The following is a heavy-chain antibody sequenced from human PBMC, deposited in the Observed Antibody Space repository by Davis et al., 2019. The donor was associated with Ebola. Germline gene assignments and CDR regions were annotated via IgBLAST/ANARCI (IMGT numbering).Heavy chain of an antibody. J-gene: IGHJ1*01. CDR2: IKEDGSKE. D-gene: IGHD2-15*01. CDR1: GSTFSNYR. V-gene: IGHV3-7*03. CDR3: VRGGSATAY. Sequence: PGGSLRLSCAASGSTFSNYRMSWARQAPGKGLECVAHIKEDGSKEFYVDSVKGRFTISRDNAKSSLYLQMNSLRAEDTAVFYCVRGGSATAYWGQGTPVTVSS.